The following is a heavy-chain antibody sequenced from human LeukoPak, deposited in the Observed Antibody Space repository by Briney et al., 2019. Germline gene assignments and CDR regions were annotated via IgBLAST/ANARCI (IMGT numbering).Heavy chain of an antibody. CDR2: ISSTSAYI. J-gene: IGHJ5*01. D-gene: IGHD2-8*02. V-gene: IGHV3-21*01. Sequence: GGPLRLSCAGSGFALKSYSLSWVRQAPGKGLEWVSSISSTSAYIYYADSVKGRFTISRDNVDNVVYLQMNSLGAEDTAVYYCARVAVSGPTGWFDSWGQGTLVIVSS. CDR3: ARVAVSGPTGWFDS. CDR1: GFALKSYS.